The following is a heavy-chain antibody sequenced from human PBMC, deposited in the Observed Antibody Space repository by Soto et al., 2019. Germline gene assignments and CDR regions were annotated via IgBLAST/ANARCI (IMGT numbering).Heavy chain of an antibody. J-gene: IGHJ6*02. CDR2: ISAYNGNT. CDR1: GYTFTSYG. V-gene: IGHV1-18*01. D-gene: IGHD6-6*01. Sequence: ASVKVSCKASGYTFTSYGISWVRQAPGQGLEWMGWISAYNGNTNYAQELQRRVTMTTDTSTSTAYMELRRLRSDDPAVYYCARGREWEYSSSWVWFGDYYYYGMDVWGQGTTVTVSS. CDR3: ARGREWEYSSSWVWFGDYYYYGMDV.